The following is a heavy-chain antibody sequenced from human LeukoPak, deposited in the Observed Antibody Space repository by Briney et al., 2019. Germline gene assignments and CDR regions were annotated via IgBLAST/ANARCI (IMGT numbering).Heavy chain of an antibody. D-gene: IGHD3-3*01. Sequence: PSETLSLTCAVSGGSISSGGYSWSWIRQPPGKGLEWIGYIYHSGSTYYNPSLESRVTISVDRSKNQFSLKLSSVTAADTAVYYCAREIGRERYYDFWSGYYDYWGQGTLVTVSS. V-gene: IGHV4-30-2*01. J-gene: IGHJ4*02. CDR3: AREIGRERYYDFWSGYYDY. CDR1: GGSISSGGYS. CDR2: IYHSGST.